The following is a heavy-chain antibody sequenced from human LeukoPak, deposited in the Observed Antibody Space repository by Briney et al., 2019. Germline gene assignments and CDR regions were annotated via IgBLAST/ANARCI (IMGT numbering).Heavy chain of an antibody. CDR1: GFTFDSYW. CDR3: ARDPPSFQH. Sequence: GGSLRLSCVASGFTFDSYWMGWVRQAPGKGLEWVANIKQDGSEKHYVDSVKGRFIISRDNARNSLYLQMNNLRVEDTAVYYCARDPPSFQHWGQGTLVTVSS. J-gene: IGHJ1*01. CDR2: IKQDGSEK. V-gene: IGHV3-7*03.